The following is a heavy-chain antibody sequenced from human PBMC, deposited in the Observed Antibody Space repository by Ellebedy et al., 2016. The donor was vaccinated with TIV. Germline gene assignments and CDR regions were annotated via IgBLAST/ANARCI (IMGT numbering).Heavy chain of an antibody. D-gene: IGHD3-10*01. V-gene: IGHV4-59*01. Sequence: SETLSLTXTVSGGSISSYYWSWIRQPPGQGLEWIGYIYYSGSTNYNPSLKSRVTISVDTSKNQFSLKLSSVTAADTAVYYCAREYPLWFGQNYYYGMDVWGQGTTVTVSS. CDR2: IYYSGST. J-gene: IGHJ6*02. CDR1: GGSISSYY. CDR3: AREYPLWFGQNYYYGMDV.